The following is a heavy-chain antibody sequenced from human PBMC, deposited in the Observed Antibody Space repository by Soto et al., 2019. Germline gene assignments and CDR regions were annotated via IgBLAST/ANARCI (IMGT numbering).Heavy chain of an antibody. Sequence: QVQLVQSGAEVKKPGSSVKVSCKASGGTFSSYAISWVRQAPGQGLEWLGGIIPIFGTANYAQKFQGRVTITADESTSTSYMELRSLRSEDTAVYYCARSTVGAVNYYYYYGMDVWGQGTTVTVSS. CDR2: IIPIFGTA. CDR1: GGTFSSYA. V-gene: IGHV1-69*01. D-gene: IGHD1-26*01. CDR3: ARSTVGAVNYYYYYGMDV. J-gene: IGHJ6*02.